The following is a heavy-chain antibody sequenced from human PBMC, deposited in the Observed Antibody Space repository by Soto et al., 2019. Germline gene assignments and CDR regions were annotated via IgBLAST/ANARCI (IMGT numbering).Heavy chain of an antibody. CDR3: ARHRYYEGSVPGYGMDV. D-gene: IGHD3-16*01. J-gene: IGHJ6*02. Sequence: QVQLVESGGGLVKPGGSLRLSCAASGFTFSDYYMSWIRQAPGKGLEYISYISNGGSFIYYADSVKGRFTISRDTAKTSLYLQMNSLRAEDTALYYCARHRYYEGSVPGYGMDVWGQGTTGTVSS. V-gene: IGHV3-11*01. CDR2: ISNGGSFI. CDR1: GFTFSDYY.